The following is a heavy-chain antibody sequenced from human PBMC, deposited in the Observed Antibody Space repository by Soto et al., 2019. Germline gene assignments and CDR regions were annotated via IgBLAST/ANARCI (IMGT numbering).Heavy chain of an antibody. CDR2: INAGNGNT. V-gene: IGHV1-3*01. Sequence: QVQLVQSGAEVKKPGASVKVSCKASGYTFTSYAMHWVRQAPGQRREWMGWINAGNGNTKYSQKFQGRVTITRDTSASTAYMELSSLRSEDTAVYYCARSRSWYVFDYWGQGTLVTVSS. D-gene: IGHD6-13*01. J-gene: IGHJ4*02. CDR3: ARSRSWYVFDY. CDR1: GYTFTSYA.